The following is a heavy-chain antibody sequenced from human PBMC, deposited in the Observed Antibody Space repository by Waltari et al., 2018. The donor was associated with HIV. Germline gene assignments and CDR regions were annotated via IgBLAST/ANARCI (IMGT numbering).Heavy chain of an antibody. CDR2: IYYTGRA. Sequence: QLQLQESGPGLVTPSETLSPTCTVSGGSVSSSCYFWGWIRQPPGKGLEWIGRIYYTGRAYYNPSLKSRVTISVDTSKNQFSLKVTSVTAADTAVYYCARHALRVGAAYWNFDLWGRGTLVTVSS. D-gene: IGHD1-26*01. V-gene: IGHV4-39*01. CDR1: GGSVSSSCYF. J-gene: IGHJ2*01. CDR3: ARHALRVGAAYWNFDL.